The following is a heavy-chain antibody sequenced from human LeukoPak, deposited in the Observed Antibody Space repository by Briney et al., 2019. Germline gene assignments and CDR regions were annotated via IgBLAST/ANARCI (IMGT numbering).Heavy chain of an antibody. V-gene: IGHV4-59*01. J-gene: IGHJ3*02. Sequence: PSETLSLTCTVSGGSISSYYWSWIRQPPGKGLEWIGYIYYSGSTNYNPSLKSRVTISVDTPKNQFSLKLSSVTAADTAVYYCASEYYYDSSGTGDAFDIWGQGTMVTVSS. CDR1: GGSISSYY. CDR3: ASEYYYDSSGTGDAFDI. CDR2: IYYSGST. D-gene: IGHD3-22*01.